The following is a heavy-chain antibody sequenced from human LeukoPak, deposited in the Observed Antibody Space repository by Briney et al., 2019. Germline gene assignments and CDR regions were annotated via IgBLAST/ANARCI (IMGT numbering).Heavy chain of an antibody. CDR2: IYWDDDK. CDR1: GFSLRTSGVD. Sequence: SGPTLVNPTQTLTLTCTFSGFSLRTSGVDVGWIRQPPGEALEWLAFIYWDDDKRYSPSLKSRLTITKDISKNQVVLTMTNMDPVDTATYYCAHSLYVDTAMVGFDYWGQGTLVTVSS. J-gene: IGHJ4*02. CDR3: AHSLYVDTAMVGFDY. V-gene: IGHV2-5*02. D-gene: IGHD5-18*01.